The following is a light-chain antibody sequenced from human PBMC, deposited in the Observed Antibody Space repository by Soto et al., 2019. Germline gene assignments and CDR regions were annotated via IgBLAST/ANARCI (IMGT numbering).Light chain of an antibody. CDR1: QSLRNSLN. J-gene: IGKJ1*01. CDR2: GAS. V-gene: IGKV1-39*01. CDR3: LQSYSIPWT. Sequence: DIQMTQTPSSLSASVGDRVNITCRASQSLRNSLNLNWYQQKPGKAPELLIYGASTLESGVPSRFSGSGSGTDFTITISSLQPEDFANYYCLQSYSIPWTFGQGTNVET.